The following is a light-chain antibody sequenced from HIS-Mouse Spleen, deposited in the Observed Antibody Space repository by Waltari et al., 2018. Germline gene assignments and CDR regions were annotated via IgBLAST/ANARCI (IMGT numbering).Light chain of an antibody. V-gene: IGLV3-10*01. Sequence: SYELTPPPSVSVSPGQTARLTCCGDALPKKLASWYQQKSGQAPVLVIYEDSKRPSGIPERFSGSSSGTMATLTISGAQVEDEADYYCYSTDSSGNHRVFGGGTKLTVL. CDR1: ALPKKL. J-gene: IGLJ2*01. CDR2: EDS. CDR3: YSTDSSGNHRV.